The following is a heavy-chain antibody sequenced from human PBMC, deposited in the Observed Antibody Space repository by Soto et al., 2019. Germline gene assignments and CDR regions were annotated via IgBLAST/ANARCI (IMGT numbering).Heavy chain of an antibody. Sequence: PGGSLRLSCAASGFIVSDNFMIWVRQAPGRGLEWVSALYRGGSTYYADAVRGRFIISRDNSKNSLFLQMNSLRAEDTAVYYCARARVEVPAHPRLDAFDIWGQGTMLT. CDR3: ARARVEVPAHPRLDAFDI. CDR1: GFIVSDNF. V-gene: IGHV3-53*01. J-gene: IGHJ3*02. CDR2: LYRGGST. D-gene: IGHD3-3*01.